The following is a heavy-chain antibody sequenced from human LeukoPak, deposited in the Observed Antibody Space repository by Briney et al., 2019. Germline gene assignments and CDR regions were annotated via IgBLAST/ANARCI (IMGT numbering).Heavy chain of an antibody. J-gene: IGHJ6*02. V-gene: IGHV3-30-3*01. CDR2: ISYDGSNK. CDR1: GFTFSSYA. CDR3: ARGRGGRVYYYYYGMDV. D-gene: IGHD2-15*01. Sequence: AGGSLRLSCAASGFTFSSYAMHWVRQAPGKGLEWVAVISYDGSNKYYADSVKGRFTISRDNSKNTLYLQMNSLRAEDTAVYYCARGRGGRVYYYYYGMDVWGQGTTVTVSS.